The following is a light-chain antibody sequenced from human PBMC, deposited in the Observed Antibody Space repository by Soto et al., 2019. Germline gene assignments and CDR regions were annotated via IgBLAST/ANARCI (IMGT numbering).Light chain of an antibody. CDR3: QQYGSSPRT. Sequence: EIVLAQSPGTLSLSPGERATLSCRANQSVSSSYFAWYQQKPGQAPRLLIYGSSNRATGIPDRFSGSGSGTDFTLTISRLEPEDFAVYYCQQYGSSPRTFGQGTRLEIK. CDR2: GSS. CDR1: QSVSSSY. J-gene: IGKJ5*01. V-gene: IGKV3-20*01.